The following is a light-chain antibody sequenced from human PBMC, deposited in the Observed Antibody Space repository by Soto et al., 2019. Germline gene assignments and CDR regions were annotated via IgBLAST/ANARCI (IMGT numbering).Light chain of an antibody. CDR3: HQNYNLPPWT. CDR2: AAS. Sequence: DIQITQSTPSLSASVGDTITITCRASQSISTYLDWYQVTPGKAPKVLIYAASTLQDGVPSRFSGSGSGTDFTLTINSLQPEDFATYYCHQNYNLPPWTFGQGTKV. CDR1: QSISTY. V-gene: IGKV1-39*01. J-gene: IGKJ1*01.